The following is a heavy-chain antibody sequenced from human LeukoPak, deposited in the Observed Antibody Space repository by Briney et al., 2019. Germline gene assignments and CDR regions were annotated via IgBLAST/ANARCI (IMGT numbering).Heavy chain of an antibody. CDR3: ARLRYSSSYAKDY. J-gene: IGHJ4*02. Sequence: SETLSLTCTVSGGSMSNYYWSWIRQPPGKGLDWIGYIYYRGSTNYNPSLKSRVTISLDTSKNQFSLKLSSVTAADTAVYYCARLRYSSSYAKDYWGQGTLVTVSS. D-gene: IGHD6-13*01. CDR2: IYYRGST. V-gene: IGHV4-59*08. CDR1: GGSMSNYY.